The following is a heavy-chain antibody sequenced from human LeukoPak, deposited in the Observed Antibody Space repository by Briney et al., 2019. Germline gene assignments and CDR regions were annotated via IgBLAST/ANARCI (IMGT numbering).Heavy chain of an antibody. J-gene: IGHJ2*01. D-gene: IGHD2-2*01. CDR1: GGSISSGDYY. CDR3: AREYQLLWAGYFDL. Sequence: PPQTLSLTCTVSGGSISSGDYYWSWIRQPPGKGLEWIGYIYYSGSTYYNPSLKSRVTISVDTSKNQFSLKLSSVTAADTAVYYCAREYQLLWAGYFDLWGRGTLVTVSS. CDR2: IYYSGST. V-gene: IGHV4-30-4*01.